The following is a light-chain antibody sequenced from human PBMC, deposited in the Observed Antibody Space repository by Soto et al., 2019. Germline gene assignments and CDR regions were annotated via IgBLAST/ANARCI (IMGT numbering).Light chain of an antibody. J-gene: IGLJ1*01. CDR2: DVS. V-gene: IGLV2-11*01. Sequence: QSVLTQPRSVSGSPGQSVTISCTGTSSDVGGYNYVSWYQQHPGKAPKLMIYDVSKRPSGVPDRFSGSKSGNTASLTISGLQAEDEADYYCCSYGPGFGTGTKVTVL. CDR1: SSDVGGYNY. CDR3: CSYGPG.